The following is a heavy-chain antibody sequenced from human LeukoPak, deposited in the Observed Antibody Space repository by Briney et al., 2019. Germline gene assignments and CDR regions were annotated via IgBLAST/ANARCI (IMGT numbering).Heavy chain of an antibody. CDR3: AKEVGTFTLDY. Sequence: GRSLRLSCAASGFSFSTYGMHWVRQAPGKGLEWVTVISYDGSDKYYADSVKGRFTISRNNSRNTLYLQMNSLRVEDTAVYYCAKEVGTFTLDYWGQGTLVTVSS. CDR1: GFSFSTYG. V-gene: IGHV3-30*18. CDR2: ISYDGSDK. D-gene: IGHD1-26*01. J-gene: IGHJ4*02.